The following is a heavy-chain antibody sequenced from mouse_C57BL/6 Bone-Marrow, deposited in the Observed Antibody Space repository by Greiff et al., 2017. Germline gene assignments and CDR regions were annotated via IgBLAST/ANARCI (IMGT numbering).Heavy chain of an antibody. V-gene: IGHV1-81*01. J-gene: IGHJ3*01. CDR1: GYTFTSYG. CDR2: IYPRSGNT. CDR3: ASPLYGSSPAWFAY. Sequence: QVQLQQSGAELARPGASVKLSCKASGYTFTSYGISWVKQRTGQGLEWIGAIYPRSGNTYYNEKFKGKATLTADKSSSTAYMELRSLTSEDSAVYFCASPLYGSSPAWFAYWGQGTLVTVSA. D-gene: IGHD1-1*01.